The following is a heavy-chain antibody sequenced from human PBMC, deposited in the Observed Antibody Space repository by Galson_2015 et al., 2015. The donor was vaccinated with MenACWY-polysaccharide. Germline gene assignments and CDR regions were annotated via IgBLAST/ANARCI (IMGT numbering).Heavy chain of an antibody. V-gene: IGHV3-7*01. D-gene: IGHD4-23*01. Sequence: SLRLCCEASGFTFSSYWMSWVRQAPGQGLEWVANIKPDGSEKYYVDSVKGRFTISTDSAKNSLDLQLNSLRAEDTAVYYCAVTPNTKRYFHHWGQGTLVTVSS. CDR1: GFTFSSYW. CDR2: IKPDGSEK. CDR3: AVTPNTKRYFHH. J-gene: IGHJ1*01.